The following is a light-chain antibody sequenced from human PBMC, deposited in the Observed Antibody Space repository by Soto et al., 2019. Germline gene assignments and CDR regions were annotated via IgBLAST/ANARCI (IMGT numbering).Light chain of an antibody. CDR3: QQYHNWPPIT. CDR2: GAS. CDR1: QSVSSH. J-gene: IGKJ5*01. Sequence: EIVMTQSPTTLSVSPGQRATLSCRASQSVSSHLALYQHKPGQAPRLLIYGASTRASGMPARFSGSGSETDFTLTISSLQSEDSAVYYCQQYHNWPPITFGQGTRRRL. V-gene: IGKV3-15*01.